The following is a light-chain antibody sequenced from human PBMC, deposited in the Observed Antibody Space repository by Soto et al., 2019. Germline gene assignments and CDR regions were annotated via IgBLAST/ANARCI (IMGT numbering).Light chain of an antibody. Sequence: EIVLTQSPGTLSLSPGERATLSCRAGQSVSSNYLAWYQQKPGQAPRLLVYGASIRATGIPDRFSGSGSGTDLTLTISRVEPEDFAVYYCQHYGSSPFTFGPGTIVDIK. V-gene: IGKV3-20*01. CDR3: QHYGSSPFT. CDR2: GAS. J-gene: IGKJ3*01. CDR1: QSVSSNY.